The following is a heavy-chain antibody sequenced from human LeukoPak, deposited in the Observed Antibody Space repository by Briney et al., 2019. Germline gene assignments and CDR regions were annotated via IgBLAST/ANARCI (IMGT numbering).Heavy chain of an antibody. D-gene: IGHD2-2*01. CDR1: GGSISSSSYY. J-gene: IGHJ4*02. V-gene: IGHV4-39*01. Sequence: SETLSLTCTVSGGSISSSSYYWGWIRQPPGKGLEWIGSIYYSGSTYYNPSLKSRVTISVDTSKNQFSLKLSSVTAADTAVYYCARGVGDIVVVPAATSYYFDYWGQGTLVTVSS. CDR2: IYYSGST. CDR3: ARGVGDIVVVPAATSYYFDY.